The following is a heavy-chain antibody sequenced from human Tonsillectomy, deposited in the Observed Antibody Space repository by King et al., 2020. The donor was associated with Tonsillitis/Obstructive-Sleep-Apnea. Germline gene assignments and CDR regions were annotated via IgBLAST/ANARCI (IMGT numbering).Heavy chain of an antibody. D-gene: IGHD3-10*01. CDR3: ASLITSYDAFDV. CDR2: INADPGSP. CDR1: AYTFSRSA. J-gene: IGHJ3*01. Sequence: VQLVESGSELKRPGASVKVSCKASAYTFSRSALSWVRQAPGQGLEWMGWINADPGSPTYTQGFTGRFVFSLDTSVSTAYLQITSLKDEETAMYYCASLITSYDAFDVWGQGTMVTVFS. V-gene: IGHV7-4-1*02.